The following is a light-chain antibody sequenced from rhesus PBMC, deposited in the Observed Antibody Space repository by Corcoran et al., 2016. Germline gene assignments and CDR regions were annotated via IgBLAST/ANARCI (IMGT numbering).Light chain of an antibody. J-gene: IGLJ1*01. CDR3: SSYADSSTYI. CDR1: SSDIGGYNY. V-gene: IGLV2-32*02. Sequence: QAALTQPRSVSGSPGQSVTISCTGTSSDIGGYNYVSWYQQHPGTAPKVLIYEVSKRPSGVSDRFSGSKSDNTASLTISGLQAEDGADYYCSSYADSSTYIFGGGTRLTVL. CDR2: EVS.